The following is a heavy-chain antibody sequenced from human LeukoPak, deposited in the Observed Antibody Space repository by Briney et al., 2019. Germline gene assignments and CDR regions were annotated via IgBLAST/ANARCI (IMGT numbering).Heavy chain of an antibody. CDR3: AKPLVVPIPPDAFDI. CDR1: GFTVSSNY. D-gene: IGHD3-22*01. CDR2: IYSGGST. J-gene: IGHJ3*02. Sequence: PGGSLRLSCAASGFTVSSNYMSWVRQAPGKGLEWVSVIYSGGSTYYADSVKGRFTISRDNSKNTLYLQMNSLRAEDTAVYYCAKPLVVPIPPDAFDIWGQGTMVTVSS. V-gene: IGHV3-66*04.